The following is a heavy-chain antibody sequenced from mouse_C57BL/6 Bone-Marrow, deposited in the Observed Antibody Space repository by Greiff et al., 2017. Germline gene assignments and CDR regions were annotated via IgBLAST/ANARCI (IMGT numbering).Heavy chain of an antibody. Sequence: VQLQQSGAELVRPGASVKLSCTASGFNIKDDYMHWVKQRPEQGLEWIGWIDPENGDTEYASKFQGKATITADTSSTTAYLQLSLLTSEDTAVYFCTRLGLFYWYFDVWGTGTTVTVSS. D-gene: IGHD4-1*01. CDR3: TRLGLFYWYFDV. J-gene: IGHJ1*03. CDR2: IDPENGDT. CDR1: GFNIKDDY. V-gene: IGHV14-4*01.